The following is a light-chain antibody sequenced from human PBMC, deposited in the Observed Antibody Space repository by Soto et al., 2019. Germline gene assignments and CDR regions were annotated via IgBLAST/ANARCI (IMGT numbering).Light chain of an antibody. J-gene: IGKJ1*01. CDR2: AAS. CDR3: HQYNNWPWT. CDR1: QRVSSH. V-gene: IGKV3-15*01. Sequence: RVMTQSPVALSVTPGDTATLSCRASQRVSSHLAWYQQKPGQPPRLLIYAASTRATGIAGRFSGSGSETEFTLIIRSLQSEDSALYYCHQYNNWPWTFGQGTEVDIK.